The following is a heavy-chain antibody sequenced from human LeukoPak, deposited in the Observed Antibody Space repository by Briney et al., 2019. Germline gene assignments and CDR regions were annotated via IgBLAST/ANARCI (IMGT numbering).Heavy chain of an antibody. J-gene: IGHJ4*02. Sequence: GGSLRLSCAASGLTFDDYAMHWVRQAPGKGLEWVSGISWNSGSIGYADSVKGRFTISRDNAKNSLYLQMNSLRAEDTALYYCAKDSEQWLETFDYWGQGTLVTVSS. V-gene: IGHV3-9*01. CDR2: ISWNSGSI. CDR3: AKDSEQWLETFDY. D-gene: IGHD6-19*01. CDR1: GLTFDDYA.